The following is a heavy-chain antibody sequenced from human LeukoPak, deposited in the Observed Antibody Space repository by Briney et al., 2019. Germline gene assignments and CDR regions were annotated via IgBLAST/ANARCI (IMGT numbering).Heavy chain of an antibody. CDR3: ARSKGDSSGYGY. V-gene: IGHV4-59*08. CDR2: IYYSGST. CDR1: GGSISSYY. Sequence: PSETLSLTCTVSGGSISSYYWSWIRQPPGKGLEWIGYIYYSGSTNYNPSPKSRVTISVDTSKNQFSLKLSSVTAADTAVYYCARSKGDSSGYGYWGQGTLVTVSS. D-gene: IGHD3-22*01. J-gene: IGHJ4*02.